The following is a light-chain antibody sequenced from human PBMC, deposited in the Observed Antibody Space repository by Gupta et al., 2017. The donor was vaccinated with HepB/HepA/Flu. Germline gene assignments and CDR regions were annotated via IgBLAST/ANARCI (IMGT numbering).Light chain of an antibody. CDR2: DAS. CDR1: QNVTNY. J-gene: IGKJ2*01. V-gene: IGKV3-15*01. CDR3: QQYDHWPPYT. Sequence: EVVVTQSPATLSVSPGEGATLSCMVSQNVTNYLAWYQQKPGQAPRLLIYDASTRDTGVSDRFSDSGYGTEFTLTINSRRSEDFAVYYCQQYDHWPPYTFGQGTKVEIK.